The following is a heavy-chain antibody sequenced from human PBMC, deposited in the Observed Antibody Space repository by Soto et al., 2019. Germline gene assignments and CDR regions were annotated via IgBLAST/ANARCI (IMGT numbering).Heavy chain of an antibody. CDR2: INPSGGST. D-gene: IGHD3-3*01. CDR3: ARDFLGYYDFWSGYYGDYYYYMDA. CDR1: GYTFTSYY. Sequence: GASVKVSFQASGYTFTSYYIHWVRQAPGQRLEWMGKINPSGGSTSYAQKFQGRVTMTRDTSTSTVYMELSSLRSEDTAVYYCARDFLGYYDFWSGYYGDYYYYMDAWGKGTTVTVSS. V-gene: IGHV1-46*03. J-gene: IGHJ6*03.